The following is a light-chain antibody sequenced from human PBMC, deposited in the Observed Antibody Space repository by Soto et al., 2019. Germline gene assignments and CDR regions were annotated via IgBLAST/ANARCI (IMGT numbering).Light chain of an antibody. CDR2: KAS. Sequence: DIQMTQSPSTLSASVRDRVTITCRASQTISSWLAWFQQRPGRAPKFLIYKASSLKNGVPLRFSGSGSGTQFTLTTSSLEPDDFATYYSKQDIGQGTKVDIK. CDR1: QTISSW. J-gene: IGKJ1*01. CDR3: KQD. V-gene: IGKV1-5*03.